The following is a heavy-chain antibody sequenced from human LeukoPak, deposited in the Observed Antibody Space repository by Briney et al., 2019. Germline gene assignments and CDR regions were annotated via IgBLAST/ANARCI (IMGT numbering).Heavy chain of an antibody. J-gene: IGHJ6*02. CDR3: ARRVLRYFDWTDYYYGMDV. Sequence: PSETLSLTCTVSGGSISSYYWSWIRQPPGKGLEWIGYIYYSGSTNYNPSLKSRVTISVDTSKNQFSLKLSSVTAADTAVYYCARRVLRYFDWTDYYYGMDVWGQGTTVTVSS. D-gene: IGHD3-9*01. CDR1: GGSISSYY. V-gene: IGHV4-59*12. CDR2: IYYSGST.